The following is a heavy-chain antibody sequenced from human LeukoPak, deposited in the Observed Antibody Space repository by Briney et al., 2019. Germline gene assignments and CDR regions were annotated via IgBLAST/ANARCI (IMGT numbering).Heavy chain of an antibody. J-gene: IGHJ5*02. Sequence: GGSLRLSCAASGFTFSSYAMSWVRQAPGKGLEWVSAISGSDSTYYADSVKGRFTISRDNSKNTLYLQMNSLRAEDTAVYYCARDLSFGPYSYGWRFDPWGQGTLVTVSS. D-gene: IGHD5-18*01. CDR3: ARDLSFGPYSYGWRFDP. CDR1: GFTFSSYA. V-gene: IGHV3-23*01. CDR2: ISGSDST.